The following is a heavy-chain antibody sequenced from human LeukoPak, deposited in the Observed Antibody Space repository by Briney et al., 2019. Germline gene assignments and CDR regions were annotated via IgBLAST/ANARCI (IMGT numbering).Heavy chain of an antibody. CDR1: GFTFTTYG. CDR2: ISGSGSHT. J-gene: IGHJ6*03. Sequence: GGPLRLSCAASGFTFTTYGMIWVRQAPGKGLEWVSGISGSGSHTWYADYVKGRLTTSRDNSKNTLYLQINSLGAGDTAVYYCAKNGEPYYYMDVWGKGTTVTVSS. D-gene: IGHD1-14*01. V-gene: IGHV3-23*01. CDR3: AKNGEPYYYMDV.